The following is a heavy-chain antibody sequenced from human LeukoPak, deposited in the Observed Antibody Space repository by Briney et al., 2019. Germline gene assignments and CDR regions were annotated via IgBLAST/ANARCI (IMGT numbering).Heavy chain of an antibody. CDR2: INHSGNT. Sequence: SETLSLTCAVSGWSFSGYYWSWIRQPPGKGLEWIGEINHSGNTNYNPSLKSRVTTSVDTSKNQFSLKRSSVTAADTAIYYCAREDFNCSSTSCYDYWGQGTLVTVSS. D-gene: IGHD2-2*01. CDR3: AREDFNCSSTSCYDY. J-gene: IGHJ4*02. V-gene: IGHV4-34*01. CDR1: GWSFSGYY.